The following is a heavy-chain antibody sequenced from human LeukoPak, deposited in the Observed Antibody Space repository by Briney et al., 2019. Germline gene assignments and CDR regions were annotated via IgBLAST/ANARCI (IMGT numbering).Heavy chain of an antibody. V-gene: IGHV3-7*03. CDR2: VKQDGSEK. D-gene: IGHD3-3*01. J-gene: IGHJ4*02. CDR1: GFTFSSYW. Sequence: GGSLRLSCAASGFTFSSYWMSWVRQAPGKGLEWVANVKQDGSEKYYVDSVKGRFTISRDNAKNSLYLQMNSLRAEDTAVYYCARDFYDFWSGYYPPDYYFDYWGQGTLVTVSS. CDR3: ARDFYDFWSGYYPPDYYFDY.